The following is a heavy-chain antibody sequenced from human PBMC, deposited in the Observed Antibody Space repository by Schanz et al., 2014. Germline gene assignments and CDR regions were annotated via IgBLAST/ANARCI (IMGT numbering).Heavy chain of an antibody. CDR2: ISASGGTT. D-gene: IGHD2-15*01. V-gene: IGHV3-23*01. CDR1: GFTFSAYA. J-gene: IGHJ5*01. CDR3: AKTPREYCNYDNCPNWFDS. Sequence: EVQLLESGGGLVQPGGSLRLSCAASGFTFSAYAMTWVRQIPGKGLEWVSAISASGGTTYYADSAKGRFTISRDNSKNTLYLQMNSLRAEDTAVYYCAKTPREYCNYDNCPNWFDSWGQGTLVTASS.